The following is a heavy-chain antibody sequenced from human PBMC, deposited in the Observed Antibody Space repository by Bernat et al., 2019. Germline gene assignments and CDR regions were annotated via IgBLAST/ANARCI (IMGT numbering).Heavy chain of an antibody. V-gene: IGHV1-3*01. CDR2: INAGNGNT. J-gene: IGHJ3*02. CDR1: GDTFTSYA. D-gene: IGHD3-22*01. CDR3: ARGDSSGHDAFDI. Sequence: QVQLVQSGAEVKKPGASVKVSCKASGDTFTSYAMHWVRQAPGQRLEWMGWINAGNGNTKYSQKFQGRVTITRDTSASTAYMELSSLRSEDTAVYYCARGDSSGHDAFDIWGQGTMVTVSS.